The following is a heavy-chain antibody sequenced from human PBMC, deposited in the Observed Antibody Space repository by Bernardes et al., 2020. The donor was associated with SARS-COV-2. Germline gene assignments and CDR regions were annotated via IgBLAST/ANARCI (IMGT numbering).Heavy chain of an antibody. CDR3: ARGSTTSDY. V-gene: IGHV4-34*01. J-gene: IGHJ4*02. CDR2: IDHGENT. Sequence: SETLSLTCEVHGGFFTGYYWGWIRQPPGKGLEWIGEIDHGENTNYNPSLKSRVTLSIDTSRNRFSLMLASVTAADTAMYYCARGSTTSDYWGQGTLVTVSS. CDR1: GGFFTGYY.